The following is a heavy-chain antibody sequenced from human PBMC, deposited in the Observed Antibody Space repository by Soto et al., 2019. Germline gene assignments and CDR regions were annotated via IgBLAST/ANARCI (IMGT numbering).Heavy chain of an antibody. CDR3: AKDIAMEFHAFDI. J-gene: IGHJ3*02. D-gene: IGHD3-10*01. CDR2: ISWNSGSI. Sequence: GGSLRLSCASSGFTFDDYAMHWFRQAPGKGLEWVSGISWNSGSIGYADSVKGRFTISRDNAKNSLYLQMNSLRAEDTALYYCAKDIAMEFHAFDIWGQGTMVTVSS. V-gene: IGHV3-9*01. CDR1: GFTFDDYA.